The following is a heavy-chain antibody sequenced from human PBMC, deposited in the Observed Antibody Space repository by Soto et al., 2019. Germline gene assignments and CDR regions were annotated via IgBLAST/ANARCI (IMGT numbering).Heavy chain of an antibody. V-gene: IGHV1-18*01. CDR2: ISAYNGNT. J-gene: IGHJ4*02. CDR3: ARDLTPADY. Sequence: QVQLVQPGAEVKKPGASVKVSCKASGYTFTSYGISWVRQAPGQGLEWMGWISAYNGNTNYAQKLQGRVTMTTATCPGTAYMELRSLRSEGTGLYYCARDLTPADYWGQGTLVTVSS. D-gene: IGHD7-27*01. CDR1: GYTFTSYG.